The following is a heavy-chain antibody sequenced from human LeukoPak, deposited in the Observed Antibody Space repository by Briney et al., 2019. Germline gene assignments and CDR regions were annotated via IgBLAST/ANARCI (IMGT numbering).Heavy chain of an antibody. CDR2: IYPGDSDT. D-gene: IGHD2-2*01. J-gene: IGHJ6*03. V-gene: IGHV5-51*01. Sequence: GESLKISCKGSGYSFTSYWIGWVRQMPGKGLEWMGIIYPGDSDTRYSPSFQGQVTISADKSISTAYLQWSSLRASDTAMYYCARQGNDIVVVPAAILPSRYYYYYMDVWGKGTTVTVSS. CDR1: GYSFTSYW. CDR3: ARQGNDIVVVPAAILPSRYYYYYMDV.